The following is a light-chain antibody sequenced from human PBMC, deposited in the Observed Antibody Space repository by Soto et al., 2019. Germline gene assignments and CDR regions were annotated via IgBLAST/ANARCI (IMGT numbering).Light chain of an antibody. Sequence: DIQITQSPSTLSASVGDRVTITCRASQSISSWLAWYRQKPGKAPKLLIYKASSLESGVPSRFSGSGAGTECTRTISSLQPDDFETDDCQQYNSYSWTFGQGTKVDIK. CDR2: KAS. CDR1: QSISSW. V-gene: IGKV1-5*03. J-gene: IGKJ1*01. CDR3: QQYNSYSWT.